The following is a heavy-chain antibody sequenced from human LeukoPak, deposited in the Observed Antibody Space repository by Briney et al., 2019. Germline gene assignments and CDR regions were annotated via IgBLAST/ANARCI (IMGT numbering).Heavy chain of an antibody. V-gene: IGHV1-18*01. CDR2: ISAYNGNT. CDR1: GYTFTSYG. J-gene: IGHJ4*02. Sequence: ASVKVSCKASGYTFTSYGISWVRQAPGQGLEWMGWISAYNGNTNYAQKFQGRVTMTRDTSISTAYMELSRLRSDDTAVYYCARDRAAAGFGYFDYWGQGTLVTVSS. CDR3: ARDRAAAGFGYFDY. D-gene: IGHD6-13*01.